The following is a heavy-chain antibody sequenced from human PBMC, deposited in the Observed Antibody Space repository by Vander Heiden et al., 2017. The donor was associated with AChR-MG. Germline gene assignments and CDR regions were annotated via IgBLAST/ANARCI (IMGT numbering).Heavy chain of an antibody. Sequence: QVHPVESGGGVVQPGRSLSLSCASSGFTFSRYARQWVRQAPGKGLEWVAVVSVDGNNKYYADSVKGRFTISRDNSKNTLYLQMNSLRGEDTAVYYCARDRVSNSGWNALDYWGQGTLVTVSS. CDR1: GFTFSRYA. CDR2: VSVDGNNK. CDR3: ARDRVSNSGWNALDY. V-gene: IGHV3-30-3*01. D-gene: IGHD6-19*01. J-gene: IGHJ4*02.